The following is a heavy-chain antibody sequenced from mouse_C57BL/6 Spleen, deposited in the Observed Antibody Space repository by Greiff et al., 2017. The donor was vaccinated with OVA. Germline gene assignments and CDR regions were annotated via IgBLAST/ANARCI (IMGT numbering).Heavy chain of an antibody. V-gene: IGHV1-50*01. CDR1: GYTFTSYW. D-gene: IGHD2-4*01. J-gene: IGHJ4*01. Sequence: VQLQQPGAELVKPGASVKLSCKASGYTFTSYWMQWVEQRPGQGLEWIGEIDPSDSYTNYNQKFKGKATLTVDTSSSTAYMQLSSLTSEDSAVYYCARVYYDYDGRAYYAMDYWGQGTSVTVSS. CDR3: ARVYYDYDGRAYYAMDY. CDR2: IDPSDSYT.